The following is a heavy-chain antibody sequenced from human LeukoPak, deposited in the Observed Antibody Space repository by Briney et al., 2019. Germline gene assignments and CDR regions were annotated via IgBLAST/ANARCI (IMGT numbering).Heavy chain of an antibody. CDR3: ARDGGLVSYSSFYYYYYMDV. CDR2: INPNSGGT. J-gene: IGHJ6*03. V-gene: IGHV1-2*02. D-gene: IGHD2-21*01. Sequence: GASVKVSCKASGYTFTGYYMHWVRQAPGQGLEWMGWINPNSGGTNYAQKFQGRVTMTRDTSISTAYMELSRLRSDDTAVYYCARDGGLVSYSSFYYYYYMDVWGKGTTVTVSS. CDR1: GYTFTGYY.